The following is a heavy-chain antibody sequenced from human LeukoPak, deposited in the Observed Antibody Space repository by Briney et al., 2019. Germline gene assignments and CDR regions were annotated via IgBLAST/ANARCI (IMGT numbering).Heavy chain of an antibody. V-gene: IGHV4-61*01. J-gene: IGHJ2*01. CDR3: AWSLRRLYWYFDL. CDR1: GGSVSSGSYY. D-gene: IGHD4-17*01. CDR2: IYYSGCT. Sequence: PSETLSPTCTVSGGSVSSGSYYWSWIRQPPGKGLEWIGYIYYSGCTNYNPSLKSRVTISVDTSKNQFSLKLSSVTAADTAVYYCAWSLRRLYWYFDLWGRGTLVTVSS.